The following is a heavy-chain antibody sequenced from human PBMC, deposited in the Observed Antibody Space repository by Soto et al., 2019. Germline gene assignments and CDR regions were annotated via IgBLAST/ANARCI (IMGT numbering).Heavy chain of an antibody. CDR2: IYYSGST. D-gene: IGHD3-3*01. Sequence: SETLSLTCTVSGGSISSSSYYWGWIRQPPGKGLEWIGSIYYSGSTYYNPSLKSRVTISVDTSKNQFSLKLSSVTAADTAVYYCARQRTRSGCYRAYYYYYYGMDVWGQGTTVTV. J-gene: IGHJ6*02. V-gene: IGHV4-39*01. CDR3: ARQRTRSGCYRAYYYYYYGMDV. CDR1: GGSISSSSYY.